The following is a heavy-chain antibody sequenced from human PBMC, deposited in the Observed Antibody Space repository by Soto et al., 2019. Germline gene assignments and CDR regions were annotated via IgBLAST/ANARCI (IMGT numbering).Heavy chain of an antibody. CDR1: GYTFTSYD. J-gene: IGHJ6*03. V-gene: IGHV1-8*01. Sequence: ASVKVSCKASGYTFTSYDINWVRQATGQGLEWMGWMNPNSGNTGYAQKFQGRVTMTRNTSISTAYMELSSLRSEDTAVYYCARGSGYSSSWYHYYYYYMDVWGKGTTVTVSS. D-gene: IGHD6-13*01. CDR3: ARGSGYSSSWYHYYYYYMDV. CDR2: MNPNSGNT.